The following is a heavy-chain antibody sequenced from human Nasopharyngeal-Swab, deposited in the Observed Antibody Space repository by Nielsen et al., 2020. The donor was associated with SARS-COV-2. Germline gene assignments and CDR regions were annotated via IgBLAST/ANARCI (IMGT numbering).Heavy chain of an antibody. CDR3: ARGVVTQYYYYYYYMDV. CDR2: INHSGST. CDR1: GGSFSGYY. V-gene: IGHV4-34*01. Sequence: SEILSLTCAVYGGSFSGYYWSWIRQPPGKGLEWIGEINHSGSTNYSPSLKSRVTISVDTSKNQFSLKLSSVTAADTAVYYCARGVVTQYYYYYYYMDVWGKGTTVTVSS. D-gene: IGHD2-2*01. J-gene: IGHJ6*03.